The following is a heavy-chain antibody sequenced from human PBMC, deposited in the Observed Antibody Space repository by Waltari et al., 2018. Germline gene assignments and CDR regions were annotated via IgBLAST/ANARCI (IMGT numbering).Heavy chain of an antibody. CDR1: GGSISSSSYY. D-gene: IGHD3-16*02. V-gene: IGHV4-39*07. CDR3: ARDSGIWGSYRSEYYFDY. Sequence: QLQLQESGPGLVKPSETLSLTCTVSGGSISSSSYYWGWIRQPPGKGLEWIGSIYYSGRTYYNPSLKSLVTISVDTSKNQFSLKLSSVTAADTAVYYCARDSGIWGSYRSEYYFDYWGQGTLVTVSS. CDR2: IYYSGRT. J-gene: IGHJ4*02.